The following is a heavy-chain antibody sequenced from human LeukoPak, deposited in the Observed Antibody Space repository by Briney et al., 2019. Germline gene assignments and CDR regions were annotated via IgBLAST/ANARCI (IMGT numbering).Heavy chain of an antibody. CDR3: ASWVVDWVEIWDTAMAYFDY. CDR2: IRYDGSNK. J-gene: IGHJ4*02. V-gene: IGHV3-30*02. CDR1: GFTFSSYG. Sequence: PGGSLRLSCAASGFTFSSYGMHWVRQAPGKGLEWVAFIRYDGSNKYYADSVKGRFTISRDNSKNTLYLQMNSLRAEDTAVYYCASWVVDWVEIWDTAMAYFDYWGQGTLVTVSS. D-gene: IGHD5-18*01.